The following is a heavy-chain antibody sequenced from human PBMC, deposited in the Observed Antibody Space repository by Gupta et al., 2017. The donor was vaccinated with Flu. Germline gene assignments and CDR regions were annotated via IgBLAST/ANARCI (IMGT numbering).Heavy chain of an antibody. V-gene: IGHV1-69*06. CDR2: TVPIVGTA. CDR3: AGDCCGDGYER. J-gene: IGHJ4*01. CDR1: GAPFSSYA. D-gene: IGHD5-12*01. Sequence: HVPLVQSGAAVGKQGSSVQLSWTASGAPFSSYALSLVRQAAGPGPGSMGGTVPIVGTANYAQKLQSRVTINANKSSSTAYMQLSSLRSEGRAVYSWAGDCCGDGYERWGQGTPVTVSS.